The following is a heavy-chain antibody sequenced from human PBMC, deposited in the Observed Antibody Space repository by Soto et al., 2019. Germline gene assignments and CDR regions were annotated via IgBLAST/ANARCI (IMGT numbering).Heavy chain of an antibody. D-gene: IGHD3-22*01. CDR1: GYSFTRYW. J-gene: IGHJ6*02. Sequence: GESLKISCTGSGYSFTRYWIGWVRQMPGKGLEWMGIIYPGDSDTRYSPSLQGQVTISADKSISTAYLQWSSLKASDTAMYYCARRSGEYYYDSSGYYGMDVWGQGTTVTVSS. CDR3: ARRSGEYYYDSSGYYGMDV. V-gene: IGHV5-51*01. CDR2: IYPGDSDT.